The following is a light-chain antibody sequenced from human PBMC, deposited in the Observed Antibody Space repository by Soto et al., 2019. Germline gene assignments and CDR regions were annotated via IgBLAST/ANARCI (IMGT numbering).Light chain of an antibody. Sequence: VITPSPESLAVSLGARATINCSSIQSVLYSSNKKNYLAWYQQKPGQPPKLLIYWASTRESGVPDRFSGSVSGTDFTLTISSLQAEDVAVYYCQQYYSTTLTFGGGTKVDIK. CDR1: QSVLYSSNKKNY. J-gene: IGKJ4*01. CDR2: WAS. CDR3: QQYYSTTLT. V-gene: IGKV4-1*01.